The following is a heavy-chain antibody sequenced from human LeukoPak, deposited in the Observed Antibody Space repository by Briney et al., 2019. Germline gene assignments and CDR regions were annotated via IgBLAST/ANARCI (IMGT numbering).Heavy chain of an antibody. CDR2: ISPSGGST. J-gene: IGHJ5*02. V-gene: IGHV1-46*01. CDR1: GYTFTSYY. D-gene: IGHD4/OR15-4a*01. CDR3: ARVVPPYNWFDP. Sequence: ASVKVSCKASGYTFTSYYMHWVRQAPGQGLEWMGIISPSGGSTSYAQKFQGRVTMTRDTSTSTVYMELNSLRSEDTAVYYCARVVPPYNWFDPWGQGTLVTVSS.